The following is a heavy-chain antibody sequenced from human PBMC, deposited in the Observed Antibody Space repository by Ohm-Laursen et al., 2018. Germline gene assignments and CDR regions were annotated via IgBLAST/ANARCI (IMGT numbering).Heavy chain of an antibody. CDR1: GGSFSGYD. D-gene: IGHD6-19*01. CDR2: INHIGRT. V-gene: IGHV4-34*01. CDR3: ARVRAAVWAEY. Sequence: TLSLTCAVYGGSFSGYDWSWIRQPPGKGLEWIGEINHIGRTNYNPSLKSRVTISVDTSKNQFSLKLTSVTAADTAVYYCARVRAAVWAEYWGQGTLVTVSS. J-gene: IGHJ4*02.